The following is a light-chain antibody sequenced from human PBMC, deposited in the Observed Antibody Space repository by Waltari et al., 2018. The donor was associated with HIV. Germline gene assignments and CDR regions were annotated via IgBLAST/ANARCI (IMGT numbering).Light chain of an antibody. CDR1: QGISNY. Sequence: DIQMTQSPSSLSASVGDRVTITCRESQGISNYLAWYQQKPGKVPKLLIYAASTLQSGVPSRFSGSGSGTDFTLTISSLQPEDVATYYCQKDNSAPRTCGQGTKVEIK. CDR3: QKDNSAPRT. CDR2: AAS. V-gene: IGKV1-27*01. J-gene: IGKJ1*01.